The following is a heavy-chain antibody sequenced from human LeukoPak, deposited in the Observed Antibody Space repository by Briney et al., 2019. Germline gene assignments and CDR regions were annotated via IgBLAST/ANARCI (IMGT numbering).Heavy chain of an antibody. D-gene: IGHD2-15*01. V-gene: IGHV1-18*01. CDR2: ISAYNGNT. CDR1: GYTFTSYG. CDR3: ARERGGYCSGGSCFYYYYGMDV. Sequence: AASVKVSCKASGYTFTSYGISWVRQAPGQGLEWMGWISAYNGNTNYAQKLQGRVTMTTDTSTSTAYMELRSLRSDDTAVYYCARERGGYCSGGSCFYYYYGMDVWGQGTTVTVSS. J-gene: IGHJ6*02.